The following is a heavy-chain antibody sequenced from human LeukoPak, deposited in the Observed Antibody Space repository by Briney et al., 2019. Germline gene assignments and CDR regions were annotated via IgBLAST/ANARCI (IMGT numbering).Heavy chain of an antibody. J-gene: IGHJ4*02. CDR1: GYTFTSYD. V-gene: IGHV1-8*01. CDR3: ARGRYYDSSGYYWGDY. Sequence: ASVKVSCKASGYTFTSYDINWVRQATGQGLEWMGWMNPNSGNTGYAQKFQGRVTMTRKTSISTAYMELSSLRSEDTAVYYCARGRYYDSSGYYWGDYRGQGTLVTVSS. D-gene: IGHD3-22*01. CDR2: MNPNSGNT.